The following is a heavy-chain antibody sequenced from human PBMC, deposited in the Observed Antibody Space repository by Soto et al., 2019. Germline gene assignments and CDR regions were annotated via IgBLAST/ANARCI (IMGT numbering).Heavy chain of an antibody. Sequence: SETLSLTCTVSGDSISNSDYYWNWIRQSPGKGLEWIASIDYSGSTYYNPSLKSRFVISADTSKNLFSLKLMSVTAADTALYFGARGGPYYYGFDVWGQGTTVTVSS. CDR1: GDSISNSDYY. J-gene: IGHJ6*02. CDR2: IDYSGST. V-gene: IGHV4-30-4*01. CDR3: ARGGPYYYGFDV.